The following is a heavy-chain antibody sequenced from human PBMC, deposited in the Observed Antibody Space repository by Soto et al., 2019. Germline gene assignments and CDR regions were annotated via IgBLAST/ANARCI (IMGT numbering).Heavy chain of an antibody. Sequence: GGSLRLSCAASGFTFSSYGMHWVRQAPGKGLEWVAVIWYDGSNKYYADSVKGRFTISRDNSKNTLYLQMNSLRAEDTAVYYCARDNRYYDILTGRRGGYYYGMDVWGQGTTVTVS. CDR2: IWYDGSNK. J-gene: IGHJ6*02. CDR1: GFTFSSYG. D-gene: IGHD3-9*01. V-gene: IGHV3-33*01. CDR3: ARDNRYYDILTGRRGGYYYGMDV.